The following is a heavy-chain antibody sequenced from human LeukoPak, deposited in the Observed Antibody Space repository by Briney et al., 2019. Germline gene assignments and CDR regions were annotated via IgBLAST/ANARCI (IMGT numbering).Heavy chain of an antibody. V-gene: IGHV3-66*01. CDR2: IYSGGSA. D-gene: IGHD3-10*01. J-gene: IGHJ4*02. Sequence: GGSLRLSCAASGFTVSGNYMSWVRQAPGKGLEWVSVIYSGGSAYYADSVKGRFTISRDNSKNTLYLQMNSLRAEDTAVYYCARNDYGSGSYITLFDYWGQGTLVTVSS. CDR3: ARNDYGSGSYITLFDY. CDR1: GFTVSGNY.